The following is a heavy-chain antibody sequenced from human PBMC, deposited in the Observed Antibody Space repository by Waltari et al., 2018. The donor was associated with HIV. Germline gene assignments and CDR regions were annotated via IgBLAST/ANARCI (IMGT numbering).Heavy chain of an antibody. Sequence: EVQLVESGGALVQPGGSLRLSCAASGFTFTHYWMSWVRQAPGKVLLWVSGVNTDGSDTIYADSVKGRFTISRDNAKNTLYLQMNGRRAEDTAVYFCARGIWYYKSGNYYGDLFDYWGQGTLVTVSS. CDR3: ARGIWYYKSGNYYGDLFDY. J-gene: IGHJ4*02. V-gene: IGHV3-74*01. CDR1: GFTFTHYW. CDR2: VNTDGSDT. D-gene: IGHD3-10*01.